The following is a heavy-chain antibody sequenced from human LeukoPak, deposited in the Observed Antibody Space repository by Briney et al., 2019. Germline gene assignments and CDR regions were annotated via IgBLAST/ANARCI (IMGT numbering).Heavy chain of an antibody. CDR1: GFTFNNYT. Sequence: PGGSLRLSCSASGFTFNNYTMHWVRQAPRKGLEYVSAISSNGGATYYADSVRGRFTISRDNSKNTLYLQMNRLRAEDTAVYYCVMTIVPTIGDCFDGGGEGTRVTVSS. V-gene: IGHV3-64D*06. CDR3: VMTIVPTIGDCFDG. D-gene: IGHD5-12*01. CDR2: ISSNGGAT. J-gene: IGHJ1*01.